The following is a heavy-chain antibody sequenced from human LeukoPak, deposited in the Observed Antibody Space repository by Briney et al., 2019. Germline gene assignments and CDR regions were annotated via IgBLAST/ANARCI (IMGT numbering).Heavy chain of an antibody. Sequence: SETLSLTCTVSGGSISSYYWSWIRQPPGKGLEWIGYIYYSGSTNYNPSLKSRVTISVAPSKNQFSLKLSSVTAADTAVYYCARGLVKGMIRDWGQGTLVTVSS. CDR1: GGSISSYY. J-gene: IGHJ4*02. CDR3: ARGLVKGMIRD. CDR2: IYYSGST. V-gene: IGHV4-59*01. D-gene: IGHD3-22*01.